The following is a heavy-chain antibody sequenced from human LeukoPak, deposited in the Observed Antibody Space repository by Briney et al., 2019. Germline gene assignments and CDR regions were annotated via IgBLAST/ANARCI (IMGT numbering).Heavy chain of an antibody. V-gene: IGHV3-7*01. Sequence: PGGSLRLSCAASGFTFSSYWMTWVRQAPGKGLEWVANIKQDGSEKYYVDSVKGRMTISRDNAKNSLYLQMNRLRAEDTAVYYCVGSDTVGYTPREWDYWFFDLWGRGTLVTVSS. J-gene: IGHJ2*01. CDR1: GFTFSSYW. CDR2: IKQDGSEK. D-gene: IGHD3-16*02. CDR3: VGSDTVGYTPREWDYWFFDL.